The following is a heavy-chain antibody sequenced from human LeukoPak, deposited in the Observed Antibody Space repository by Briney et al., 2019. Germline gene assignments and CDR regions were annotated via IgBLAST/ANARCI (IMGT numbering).Heavy chain of an antibody. CDR1: GGSFNGYY. CDR2: INQSGSP. D-gene: IGHD3-10*01. J-gene: IGHJ4*02. Sequence: PSETLSLTCGVYGGSFNGYYWSWIRQPPGKGLEWIGEINQSGSPNYNPSLKSRVTISIDTSKNQFSLKLNSVTAADTAVYYCAINGGSGSYFKSDYWGQGTLVIVSS. CDR3: AINGGSGSYFKSDY. V-gene: IGHV4-34*01.